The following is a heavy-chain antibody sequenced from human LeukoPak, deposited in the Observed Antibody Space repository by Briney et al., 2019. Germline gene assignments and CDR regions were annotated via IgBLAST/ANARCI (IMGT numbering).Heavy chain of an antibody. J-gene: IGHJ4*02. CDR1: EYTFTGYY. V-gene: IGHV1-2*02. Sequence: ASVKASCRASEYTFTGYYIHWARQATGQGLEWMGLLNPNSGDTNYAQKFQGSATLTRSTSISTAYMELSRLRSDDTAVYYCARGIRASRSAPKYYLDYWCQGTLANVSS. D-gene: IGHD1-14*01. CDR3: ARGIRASRSAPKYYLDY. CDR2: LNPNSGDT.